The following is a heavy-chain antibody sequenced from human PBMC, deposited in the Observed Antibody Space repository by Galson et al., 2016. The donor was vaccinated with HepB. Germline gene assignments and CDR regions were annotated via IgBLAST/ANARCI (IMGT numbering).Heavy chain of an antibody. CDR1: GYTFANSG. D-gene: IGHD2-21*01. J-gene: IGHJ6*02. CDR2: ISAYSGYT. V-gene: IGHV1-18*01. Sequence: SVKVSCKASGYTFANSGISWVRQAPGQGLEWMGWISAYSGYTNSAQKIQGRVTMTTDTSTSTAYMELRSLTSDDTAVYYCARGGLQGGMDVWGQGTAVTVSS. CDR3: ARGGLQGGMDV.